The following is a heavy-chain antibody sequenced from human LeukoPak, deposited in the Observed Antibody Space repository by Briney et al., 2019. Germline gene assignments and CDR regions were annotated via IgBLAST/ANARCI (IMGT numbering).Heavy chain of an antibody. J-gene: IGHJ4*02. Sequence: GGSLRLSCAASGFTFSDYYMNWIRQAPGKGLEWVSYISNSGTIIKYADSVKGRFTISRDNAKNSLYLQMNSLRAEDTAVYYCARDLVGERASPLVPYYFDYWGQGTLVTVSS. CDR3: ARDLVGERASPLVPYYFDY. CDR1: GFTFSDYY. V-gene: IGHV3-11*04. CDR2: ISNSGTII. D-gene: IGHD3-10*01.